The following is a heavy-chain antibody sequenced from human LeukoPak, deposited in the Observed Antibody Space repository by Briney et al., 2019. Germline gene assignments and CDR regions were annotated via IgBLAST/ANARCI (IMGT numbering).Heavy chain of an antibody. CDR2: INPVDSET. V-gene: IGHV5-51*01. CDR3: ARQGSSTTSWQTIDY. Sequence: GESLKISCKGSGYRFTDHWIAWVRQMPGKGLECMGIINPVDSETRYSPSFQGQVTISVDKSITTASLQWSSLRASDTAMYYCARQGSSTTSWQTIDYWGQGTLVTVSS. CDR1: GYRFTDHW. J-gene: IGHJ4*02. D-gene: IGHD2-2*01.